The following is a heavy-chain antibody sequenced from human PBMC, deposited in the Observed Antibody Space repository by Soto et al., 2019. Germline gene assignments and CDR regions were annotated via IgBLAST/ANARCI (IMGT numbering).Heavy chain of an antibody. Sequence: SETLSLTCAAYGGSFSGYYWSWIRQPPGKGLEWIGEINHSGSTNYNPSLKGRVTISVDTSKNQFSLRLSSVTAADTAVYYCARGIFLYYYGSGSYYPVWGQGTTVTVSS. CDR2: INHSGST. J-gene: IGHJ6*02. CDR1: GGSFSGYY. V-gene: IGHV4-34*01. D-gene: IGHD3-10*01. CDR3: ARGIFLYYYGSGSYYPV.